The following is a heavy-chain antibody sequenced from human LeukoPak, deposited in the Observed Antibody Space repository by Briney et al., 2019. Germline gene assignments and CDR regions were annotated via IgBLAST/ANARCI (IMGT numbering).Heavy chain of an antibody. D-gene: IGHD4-17*01. CDR2: ILPTVGTA. J-gene: IGHJ5*02. CDR3: ARVRYTVTTTDVRFDP. Sequence: SVKVSSQPSARTFSSYAISWVRQAPGHGLEWMGGILPTVGTANYAQKFQGRVTITADESTSTAYMELSSLRSEDTAVYYCARVRYTVTTTDVRFDPWGQGTLVTGSS. CDR1: ARTFSSYA. V-gene: IGHV1-69*13.